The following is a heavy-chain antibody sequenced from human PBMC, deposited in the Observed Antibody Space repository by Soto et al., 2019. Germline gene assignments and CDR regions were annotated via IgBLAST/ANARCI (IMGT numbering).Heavy chain of an antibody. D-gene: IGHD3-9*01. CDR3: ARQVLDYDILTGYLDY. CDR1: GGSISSGGYC. CDR2: IYHSGST. J-gene: IGHJ4*02. V-gene: IGHV4-30-2*02. Sequence: SETLSLTCAVSGGSISSGGYCWSWIRQPPGKGLEWIGYIYHSGSTNYNPSLKSRVTISVDTSQNQFSLKLSSVTAADTAVYYCARQVLDYDILTGYLDYWGQGTLVTVSS.